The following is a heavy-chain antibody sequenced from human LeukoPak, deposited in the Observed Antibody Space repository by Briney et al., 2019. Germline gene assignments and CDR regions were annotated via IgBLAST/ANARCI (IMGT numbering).Heavy chain of an antibody. D-gene: IGHD2-2*01. CDR2: LSHTGTT. J-gene: IGHJ3*02. CDR1: GVFISNYY. CDR3: ARIIVLIPAARSFVFDI. Sequence: SETLSLTCTVSGVFISNYYWSWIRQPPGRGLEWIGYLSHTGTTNYNPSLESRLTVSPDTSKNQFSLKLSSVTAADTAVYYCARIIVLIPAARSFVFDIWGRGTMVTVSS. V-gene: IGHV4-59*01.